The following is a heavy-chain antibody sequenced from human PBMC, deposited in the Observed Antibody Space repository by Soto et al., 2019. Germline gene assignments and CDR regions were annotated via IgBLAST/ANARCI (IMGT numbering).Heavy chain of an antibody. Sequence: GGSLRLSCAASGFTFSSYAMSWVRQAPGKGLEWVSAISGSGGSTYYADSVKVRFTISRDNSKNTLYLQMNSLRVGDRAEYYGGKEVLGPPIVVVPAAIYFDYWGQGTLVTVSS. J-gene: IGHJ4*02. CDR1: GFTFSSYA. D-gene: IGHD2-2*01. CDR3: GKEVLGPPIVVVPAAIYFDY. V-gene: IGHV3-23*01. CDR2: ISGSGGST.